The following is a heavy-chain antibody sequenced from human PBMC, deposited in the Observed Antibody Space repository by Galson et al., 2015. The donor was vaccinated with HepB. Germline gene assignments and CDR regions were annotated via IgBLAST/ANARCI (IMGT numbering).Heavy chain of an antibody. CDR3: ARVERGGGYGYFDY. V-gene: IGHV3-48*01. D-gene: IGHD1-26*01. Sequence: SLRLSCAASGFTFSSYSMNWVRQAPGKGLEWVSYISSSSSTIYYADSVKGRFTISRDNAKNSLYLQMNSLRAEDTAVYYCARVERGGGYGYFDYWGQGTLVTVSS. CDR2: ISSSSSTI. J-gene: IGHJ4*02. CDR1: GFTFSSYS.